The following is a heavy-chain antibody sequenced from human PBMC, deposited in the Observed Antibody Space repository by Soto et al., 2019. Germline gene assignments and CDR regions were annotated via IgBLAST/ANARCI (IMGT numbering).Heavy chain of an antibody. CDR1: GYSIRSGYF. J-gene: IGHJ6*02. D-gene: IGHD6-6*01. CDR2: MYHSGIT. V-gene: IGHV4-38-2*01. Sequence: SETLSLTCAVSGYSIRSGYFWGWIRQPPGKGLEWIGSMYHSGITYYNLSLKSRVTISVDTSKNQLSLKLSSATAADTAVYYCARSMYSTSAQLYYGMDVWCQGTTFTVSS. CDR3: ARSMYSTSAQLYYGMDV.